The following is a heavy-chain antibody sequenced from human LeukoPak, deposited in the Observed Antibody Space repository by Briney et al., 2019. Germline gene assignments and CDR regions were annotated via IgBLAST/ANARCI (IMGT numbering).Heavy chain of an antibody. D-gene: IGHD3-10*01. CDR1: GYTFINNW. Sequence: ASVKVSCKASGYTFINNWMHWVRQTPGQGLEWVGLINPTGTTTLYAQKFQGRVTLTRDMSTSTDYMELRSLKSEDTAVYYCARDNSVGDIAWWFDPWGQGTLVTVSS. CDR2: INPTGTTT. J-gene: IGHJ5*02. CDR3: ARDNSVGDIAWWFDP. V-gene: IGHV1-46*01.